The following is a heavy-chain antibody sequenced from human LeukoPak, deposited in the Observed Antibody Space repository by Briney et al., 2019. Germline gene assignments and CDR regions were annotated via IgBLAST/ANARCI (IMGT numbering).Heavy chain of an antibody. CDR2: IYYSGST. J-gene: IGHJ6*03. D-gene: IGHD1-14*01. CDR1: GGSISSSSYY. Sequence: SETLSLTCTVSGGSISSSSYYWGWIRQPPGKGLEWIGSIYYSGSTYYNPSLKSRVTISVDTSKNQFSLKLSSVTAADTAVYYCARRNRPLYYYYYMDVWGKGTTVTISS. CDR3: ARRNRPLYYYYYMDV. V-gene: IGHV4-39*07.